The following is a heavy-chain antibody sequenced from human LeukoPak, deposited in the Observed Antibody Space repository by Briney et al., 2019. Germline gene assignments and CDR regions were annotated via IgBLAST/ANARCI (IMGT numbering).Heavy chain of an antibody. V-gene: IGHV3-7*03. Sequence: PGGSQRLSCAASGFTFGSYWMSWVRQAPGKGLEWVANLKQDGSEKYFVDSVKGRFTISRDNAKNSLYLQMSSLRAEDTALYYCAKSTFGGNSFFDYWGQGTLVTVSS. D-gene: IGHD4-23*01. CDR2: LKQDGSEK. CDR1: GFTFGSYW. J-gene: IGHJ4*02. CDR3: AKSTFGGNSFFDY.